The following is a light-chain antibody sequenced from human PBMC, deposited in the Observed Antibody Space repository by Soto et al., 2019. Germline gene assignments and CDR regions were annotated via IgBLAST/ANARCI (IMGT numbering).Light chain of an antibody. J-gene: IGLJ2*01. CDR2: GNS. CDR1: SSNIGGGYD. CDR3: QSYDSSLSAVL. Sequence: QSVLTQPPSVSGATGQRVTISCTGSSSNIGGGYDVHWYQQLPGTAPKLLIYGNSNRPSGVPDRFSGSKSGTSASLAITGLQAEDEADYYCQSYDSSLSAVLFGGGTQLTVL. V-gene: IGLV1-40*01.